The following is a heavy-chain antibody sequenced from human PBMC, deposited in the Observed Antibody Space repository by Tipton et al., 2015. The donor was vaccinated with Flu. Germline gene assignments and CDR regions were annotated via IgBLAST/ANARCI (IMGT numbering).Heavy chain of an antibody. V-gene: IGHV1-18*01. D-gene: IGHD2-21*01. CDR3: ARDGDGMDV. J-gene: IGHJ6*02. Sequence: QLVQSGAEVKKPGASVKVSCKASGYIFIKYGISWVRQDPGQGLEWMGWNSVYNGNTNYAQNVQGRVTMTTDTSTSTAYMELRSLRSDDTAVFYWARDGDGMDVWGQATTGTVAS. CDR2: NSVYNGNT. CDR1: GYIFIKYG.